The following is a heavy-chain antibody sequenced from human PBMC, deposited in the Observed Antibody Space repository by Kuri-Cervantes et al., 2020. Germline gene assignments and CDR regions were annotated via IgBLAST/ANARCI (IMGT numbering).Heavy chain of an antibody. CDR2: INPSGGSP. CDR3: ARDRGMVLQGVIITSELGYFDY. J-gene: IGHJ4*02. V-gene: IGHV1-46*01. CDR1: GYTFTSYA. D-gene: IGHD3-10*01. Sequence: ASVKVSCKASGYTFTSYAMHWVRQAPGQRLEWMGIINPSGGSPNYAQKFQGRVTMTRDTSTSTVYMELSSLRSEDTAVYYCARDRGMVLQGVIITSELGYFDYWGQGTLVTVSS.